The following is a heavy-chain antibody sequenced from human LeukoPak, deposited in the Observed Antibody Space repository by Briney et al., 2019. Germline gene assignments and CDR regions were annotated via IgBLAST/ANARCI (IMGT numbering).Heavy chain of an antibody. D-gene: IGHD5-12*01. CDR3: ARGFDSKSTYFDY. V-gene: IGHV4-59*01. CDR1: GGSITSYY. CDR2: MHYSGTT. Sequence: PSETLSLTCTVSGGSITSYYWNWIRQPPGKGLEWIGYMHYSGTTNYNPSLKSRVTISVDTSKIQFSLKLSSVTAAGTAVYYCARGFDSKSTYFDYWGLGTLVTVSS. J-gene: IGHJ4*02.